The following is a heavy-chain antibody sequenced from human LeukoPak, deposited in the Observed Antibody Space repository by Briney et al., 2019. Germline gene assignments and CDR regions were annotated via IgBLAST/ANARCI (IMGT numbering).Heavy chain of an antibody. D-gene: IGHD2-15*01. V-gene: IGHV4-59*02. CDR3: ARIHRYCSGGACYVLDN. J-gene: IGHJ4*02. CDR1: GGSVSGYY. CDR2: VYYSGST. Sequence: SETLSLTCAVSGGSVSGYYWGWIRQPPGRGLEWIGYVYYSGSTNNHPSFKGRITISVDTSRNQFYLQLSSVTAADTAVYYCARIHRYCSGGACYVLDNWGQGTLVAVSS.